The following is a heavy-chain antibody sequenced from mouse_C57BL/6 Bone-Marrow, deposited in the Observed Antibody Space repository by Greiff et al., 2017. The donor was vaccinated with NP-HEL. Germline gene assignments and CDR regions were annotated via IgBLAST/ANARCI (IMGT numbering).Heavy chain of an antibody. CDR3: TSGSSYYY. J-gene: IGHJ2*01. V-gene: IGHV14-4*01. Sequence: VQLKESGAELVRPGASVKLSCTASGFNIKDDYMHWVKQRPEQGLEWIGWIDPENGDTEYASKFQGKATITADTSSNTAYLQLSSLTSEDTAVYYCTSGSSYYYWGQGTTLTVSS. D-gene: IGHD1-1*01. CDR1: GFNIKDDY. CDR2: IDPENGDT.